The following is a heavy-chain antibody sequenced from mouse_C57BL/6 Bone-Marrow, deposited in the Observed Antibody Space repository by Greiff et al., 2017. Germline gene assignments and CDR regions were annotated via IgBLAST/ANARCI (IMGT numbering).Heavy chain of an antibody. CDR2: IDPENGDT. Sequence: EVQLQQSGAELVRPGASVTLSCTASGFNFKDDYMHWVKQRPEQGLEWIGWIDPENGDTAYASKFQGKATLTADTSSNTAYLQLSSLTSEDTAVYYCTTFGYYYGLWYFAVWGTGTTVTVSS. CDR1: GFNFKDDY. D-gene: IGHD1-1*01. V-gene: IGHV14-4*01. J-gene: IGHJ1*03. CDR3: TTFGYYYGLWYFAV.